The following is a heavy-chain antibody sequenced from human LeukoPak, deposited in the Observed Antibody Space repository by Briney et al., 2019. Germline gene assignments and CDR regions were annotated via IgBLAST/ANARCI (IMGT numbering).Heavy chain of an antibody. CDR3: ARDGY. J-gene: IGHJ4*02. CDR1: GYSFTTYW. Sequence: GESLKISCKGSGYSFTTYWIGWVRQMPGKGLEWMGWINTNTGNPTYAQGFTGRFVFSLDTSVSTAYLQISSLKAEDTAVYYCARDGYWGQGTLVTVSS. CDR2: INTNTGNP. V-gene: IGHV7-4-1*02.